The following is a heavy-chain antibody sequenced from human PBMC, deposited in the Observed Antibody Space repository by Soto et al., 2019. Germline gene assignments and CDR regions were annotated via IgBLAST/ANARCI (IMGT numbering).Heavy chain of an antibody. CDR3: APSPWTGTKAYFDY. CDR2: IYWDDDR. V-gene: IGHV2-5*02. D-gene: IGHD1-1*01. J-gene: IGHJ4*02. Sequence: QITLKESTPTLVKPTQTLTLTCTFSGFSLSTSGVGVGWIRQPPGKALEWLALIYWDDDRRYSPSLKSRLTSTNDTSKNQVVLTMTNIDPVDTATYYCAPSPWTGTKAYFDYWGQGPLVTVSS. CDR1: GFSLSTSGVG.